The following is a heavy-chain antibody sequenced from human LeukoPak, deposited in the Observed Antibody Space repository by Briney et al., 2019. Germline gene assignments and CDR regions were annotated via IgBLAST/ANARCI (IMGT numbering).Heavy chain of an antibody. D-gene: IGHD3-22*01. Sequence: SETLSLTCAVSGGSISSSNWWSWVRQPPGKGLEWIGEIYHSGSTNYNPSLKSRVTISVDKSKNQFSLKLSSVTAADTAVYYCAIGMENYYDSSGYHEAGAFDIWGQGTMVTVSS. J-gene: IGHJ3*02. V-gene: IGHV4-4*02. CDR3: AIGMENYYDSSGYHEAGAFDI. CDR1: GGSISSSNW. CDR2: IYHSGST.